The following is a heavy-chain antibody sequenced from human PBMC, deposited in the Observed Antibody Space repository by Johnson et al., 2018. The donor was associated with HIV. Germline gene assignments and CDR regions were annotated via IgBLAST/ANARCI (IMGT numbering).Heavy chain of an antibody. CDR3: ARVTGGYYSSSFGNPFDI. D-gene: IGHD6-6*01. CDR2: ISSDGTTI. Sequence: QVQLVESGGGLVQPGESLRLSCAASGFTFSNYYMSWIRQAPGKGLEWVSYISSDGTTIYDADSVKGRFTISRDNAKNSLYLQMDSVRAEDTALYYCARVTGGYYSSSFGNPFDIWGRGTMVTVSS. CDR1: GFTFSNYY. J-gene: IGHJ3*02. V-gene: IGHV3-11*01.